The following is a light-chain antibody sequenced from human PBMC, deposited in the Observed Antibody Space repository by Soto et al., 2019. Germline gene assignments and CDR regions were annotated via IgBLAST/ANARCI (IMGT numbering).Light chain of an antibody. J-gene: IGKJ2*01. CDR2: DAS. CDR1: QSVSSY. Sequence: EIVLTQSPATLSLSPGERATLSCRASQSVSSYLAWYQQKPGQAPRLLIYDASNRATDIPARFSGSGSGTAFTPTTGRQDPEDLGVYVGQKRSNGPNIFGQGTNLEIK. V-gene: IGKV3-11*01. CDR3: QKRSNGPNI.